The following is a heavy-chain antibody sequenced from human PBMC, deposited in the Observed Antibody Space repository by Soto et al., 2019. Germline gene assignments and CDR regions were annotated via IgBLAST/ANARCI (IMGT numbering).Heavy chain of an antibody. CDR1: GYTFSGFY. CDR3: ASAAVTGTAGLDF. J-gene: IGHJ4*02. V-gene: IGHV1-2*02. D-gene: IGHD6-19*01. CDR2: INPNSGGT. Sequence: ASVKVSCKASGYTFSGFYMHWVRQAPGQGLEWMGWINPNSGGTKSAEKFQGRVTMTRDASISTAYMELSRLTSDDTAVYYCASAAVTGTAGLDFWGQGTQVTVS.